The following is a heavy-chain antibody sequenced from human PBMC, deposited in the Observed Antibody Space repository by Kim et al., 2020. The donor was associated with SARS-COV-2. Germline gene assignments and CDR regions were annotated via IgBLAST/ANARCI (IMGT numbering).Heavy chain of an antibody. V-gene: IGHV4-59*02. CDR3: ARLWGVMYYFAVDA. D-gene: IGHD2-21*01. CDR2: IYHSGDT. J-gene: IGHJ6*02. Sequence: SETLSLTCTVSGGSVNTYYWSWIRQPPGKALEWIAYIYHSGDTYYIPSLQSRVTISIDTAKNQFSLKLSSVTAADTAVYYCARLWGVMYYFAVDAWGQGTTVTVSS. CDR1: GGSVNTYY.